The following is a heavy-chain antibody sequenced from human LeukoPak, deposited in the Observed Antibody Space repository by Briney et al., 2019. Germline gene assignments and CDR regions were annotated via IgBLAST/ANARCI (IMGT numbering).Heavy chain of an antibody. D-gene: IGHD5-18*01. Sequence: ASVKVSCKASGYTFTSYYMHWVRQAPGQGLEWMGIINPSGGSTSYAQKFQGRVTMTRDTSTSTVYMELSSLRSEDTAVYYFARDGGVGIELWGGYYFDYWGQGTLVTVSS. CDR2: INPSGGST. V-gene: IGHV1-46*01. CDR3: ARDGGVGIELWGGYYFDY. CDR1: GYTFTSYY. J-gene: IGHJ4*02.